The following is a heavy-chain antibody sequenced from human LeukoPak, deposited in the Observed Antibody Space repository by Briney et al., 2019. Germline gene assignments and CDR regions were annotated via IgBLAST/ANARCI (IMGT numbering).Heavy chain of an antibody. D-gene: IGHD3-9*01. CDR3: AREGNIFDWLELDY. J-gene: IGHJ4*02. V-gene: IGHV4-4*07. Sequence: PSETLSLTCTVSGGSISSYYWSWIRQPAGKGLEWIGRIYTSGSTNYNPSLKSRVTMSVDTSKNQFSLKLSSVTAADTAVYYCAREGNIFDWLELDYWGQGTLVTVSS. CDR2: IYTSGST. CDR1: GGSISSYY.